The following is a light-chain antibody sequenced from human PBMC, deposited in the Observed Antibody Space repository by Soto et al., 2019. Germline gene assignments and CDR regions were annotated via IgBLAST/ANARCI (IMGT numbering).Light chain of an antibody. V-gene: IGKV3-11*01. J-gene: IGKJ1*01. Sequence: EIVLTQSPATLSLSPGERATLSCRASDSVSSNLAWYQQRPGQPPRLLISDASNRATGIPARFSGSGSGTDFTLTISSLEPEDFAVYYCQQRTNWPPSWTFGQGTKVEIK. CDR3: QQRTNWPPSWT. CDR1: DSVSSN. CDR2: DAS.